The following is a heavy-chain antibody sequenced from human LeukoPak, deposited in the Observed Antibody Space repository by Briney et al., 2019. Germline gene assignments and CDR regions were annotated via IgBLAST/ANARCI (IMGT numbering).Heavy chain of an antibody. Sequence: GGSLRLSCAASGFTFSLYTMTWVRQAPGKGLEWVANIAPDGSTQNYVDSLEGRFTISRDNPKNSLYLQMHSLRAEDAAVYYCARVIGGAIDHWGQGTLVTVSS. CDR2: IAPDGSTQ. V-gene: IGHV3-7*01. CDR1: GFTFSLYT. D-gene: IGHD1-26*01. J-gene: IGHJ4*02. CDR3: ARVIGGAIDH.